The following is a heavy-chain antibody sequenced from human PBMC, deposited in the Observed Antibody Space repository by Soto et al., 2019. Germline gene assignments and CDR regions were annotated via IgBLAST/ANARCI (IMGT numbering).Heavy chain of an antibody. V-gene: IGHV3-15*05. D-gene: IGHD3-16*01. Sequence: GVSLRLSCAASEFRFVNPWMSWVLQAPGKGLEWVGRIKSKTDGGTTDYAAPVKGRFTISRDNSKNFLYLYMIGLRPEDTALYYCAKPVRGIAGANYASWGQGALVTVSS. J-gene: IGHJ5*02. CDR3: AKPVRGIAGANYAS. CDR1: EFRFVNPW. CDR2: IKSKTDGGTT.